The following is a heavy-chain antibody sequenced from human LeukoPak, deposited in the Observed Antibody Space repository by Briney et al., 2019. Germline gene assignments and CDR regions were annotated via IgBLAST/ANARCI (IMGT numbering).Heavy chain of an antibody. Sequence: PTGGSLRLSCAASGFTFSSYSMNWVRQAPGKGLEWVSYISSRSATIYYADSVKGRFTISRDNAKNSLYLQMNSLRAEDTAIYYCAKDLSQYSYGSNFDYWGQGTLVTVSS. J-gene: IGHJ4*02. D-gene: IGHD5-18*01. CDR2: ISSRSATI. V-gene: IGHV3-48*01. CDR1: GFTFSSYS. CDR3: AKDLSQYSYGSNFDY.